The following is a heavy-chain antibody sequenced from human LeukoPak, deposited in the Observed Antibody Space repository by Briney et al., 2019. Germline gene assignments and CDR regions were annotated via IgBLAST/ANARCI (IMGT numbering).Heavy chain of an antibody. CDR3: ARLDYDILTGRYYYYMDV. V-gene: IGHV3-11*04. CDR1: GFTFSDYY. Sequence: PGGSLRLSCAASGFTFSDYYMSWIRQAPGKGLEWASYISSSGSTIYYADSVKGRFTISRDNAKNSLYLQMNSLRAEDTAVYYCARLDYDILTGRYYYYMDVWGKGTTVTVSS. CDR2: ISSSGSTI. D-gene: IGHD3-9*01. J-gene: IGHJ6*03.